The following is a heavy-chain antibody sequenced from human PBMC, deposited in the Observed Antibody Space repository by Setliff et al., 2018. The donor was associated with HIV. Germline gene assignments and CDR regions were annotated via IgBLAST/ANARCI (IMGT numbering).Heavy chain of an antibody. CDR2: MNPNSGNS. Sequence: ASVKVSCKASGYNFINNDINWVRQATGQGLEWMGWMNPNSGNSGYAQKFQGRVTMTRSTSFSTAYMELRSLRSDDTAVYYCASCMAGHYYYYMDVWGKGTTVTVSS. CDR3: ASCMAGHYYYYMDV. D-gene: IGHD6-19*01. V-gene: IGHV1-8*02. J-gene: IGHJ6*03. CDR1: GYNFINND.